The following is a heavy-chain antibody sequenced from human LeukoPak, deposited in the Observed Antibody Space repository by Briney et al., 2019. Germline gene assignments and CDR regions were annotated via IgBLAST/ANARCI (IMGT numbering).Heavy chain of an antibody. CDR1: Y. V-gene: IGHV4-34*01. D-gene: IGHD6-13*01. J-gene: IGHJ4*02. CDR2: INHSGST. CDR3: AGAAAGTWGYYFDY. Sequence: YXSWIRQPPGKXLEWXGEINHSGSTNYNPSLKSRVTISVDTSKNQFSLKLSSVTAADTAVYYCAGAAAGTWGYYFDYWGQGTLVTVSS.